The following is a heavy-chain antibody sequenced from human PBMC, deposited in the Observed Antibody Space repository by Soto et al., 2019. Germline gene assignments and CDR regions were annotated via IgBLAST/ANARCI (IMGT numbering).Heavy chain of an antibody. V-gene: IGHV2-5*02. CDR3: AHRRSGYFDS. Sequence: QITLKESGPTLVKPTQPLTLTCTFSGFSLTETGMGVGWIRQPPGKALERLALIYWDDDKRYSPSLMRGLTISKDASKNQVVLTKTNVDAVDTATYYCAHRRSGYFDSWGQGTLVTVSS. J-gene: IGHJ4*02. CDR2: IYWDDDK. CDR1: GFSLTETGMG.